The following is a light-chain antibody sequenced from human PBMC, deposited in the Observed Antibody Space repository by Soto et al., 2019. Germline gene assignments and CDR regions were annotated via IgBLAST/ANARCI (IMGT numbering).Light chain of an antibody. CDR1: QGIDSS. J-gene: IGKJ5*01. CDR3: QQLHDYPIT. CDR2: AAS. Sequence: DIQMTQNQSSLSASVGDRVTITCRASQGIDSSFAWYQEKPGKAPKLLIYAASSLQSGVPSRFSGSGSGTDFTLTIRSLQPEDFATYYCQQLHDYPITFGQVGRLEI. V-gene: IGKV1-9*01.